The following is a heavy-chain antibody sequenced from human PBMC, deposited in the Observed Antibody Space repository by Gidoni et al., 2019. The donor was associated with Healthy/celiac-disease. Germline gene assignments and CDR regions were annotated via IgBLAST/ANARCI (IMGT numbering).Heavy chain of an antibody. D-gene: IGHD3-9*01. CDR3: AREGLYDITDY. Sequence: ESGGGVVQPGRSLRLSCAASGFTFSSYAMHWVRQAPGKGLEWVAVISYDGSNKYYADSVKGRFTISRDNSKNTLYLQMNSLRAEDTAVYYCAREGLYDITDYWGQGTLVTVSS. J-gene: IGHJ4*02. V-gene: IGHV3-30-3*01. CDR1: GFTFSSYA. CDR2: ISYDGSNK.